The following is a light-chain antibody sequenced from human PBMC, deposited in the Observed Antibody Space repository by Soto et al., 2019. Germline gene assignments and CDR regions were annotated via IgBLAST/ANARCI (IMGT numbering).Light chain of an antibody. CDR1: QSISSSQ. CDR2: GAS. Sequence: EVVLTQSPGTLFLSPGERATLSCRASQSISSSQLAWYQQKSGQAPRLLIYGASSRATGIPDRFSGSGSGTDFTLTISRLEPDDFAVYYCQQYGGSPRTFGQGTKVEIK. J-gene: IGKJ1*01. V-gene: IGKV3-20*01. CDR3: QQYGGSPRT.